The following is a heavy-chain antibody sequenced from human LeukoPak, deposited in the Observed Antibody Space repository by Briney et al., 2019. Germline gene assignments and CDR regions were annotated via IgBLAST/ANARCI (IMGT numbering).Heavy chain of an antibody. CDR2: ISSDGANE. D-gene: IGHD1-7*01. V-gene: IGHV3-30*01. CDR3: ARGAGTTVYYIDV. Sequence: PGGSLRLSCAASGFTFSSFPMHWVRQAPGKGLQWVAVISSDGANEYYADSVKGRFTISRDNSKNTLFMQMNSLTTEDTAVYYCARGAGTTVYYIDVWGNRTTVTVSS. J-gene: IGHJ6*03. CDR1: GFTFSSFP.